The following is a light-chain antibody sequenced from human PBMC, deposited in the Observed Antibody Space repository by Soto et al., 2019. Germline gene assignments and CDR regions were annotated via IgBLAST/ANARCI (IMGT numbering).Light chain of an antibody. J-gene: IGLJ1*01. Sequence: QSVLTQPPSASGTPGQRVTISCSGSSSNIGSNYVYWYQRLPGTAPKLLIYRNNQRPSGVPDRFSGSKSGTSASLAISGLRSEDEADYYCAAWDDSLSGYVFGTGTKLTVL. CDR1: SSNIGSNY. CDR2: RNN. CDR3: AAWDDSLSGYV. V-gene: IGLV1-47*01.